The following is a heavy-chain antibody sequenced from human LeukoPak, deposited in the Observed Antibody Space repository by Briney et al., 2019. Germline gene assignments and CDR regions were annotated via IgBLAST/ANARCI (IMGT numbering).Heavy chain of an antibody. CDR3: ARLVMRKDCSSTSCYRGSNWFDP. D-gene: IGHD2-2*01. CDR2: INPNSGGT. V-gene: IGHV1-2*02. Sequence: ASVKVSCKASGYTFTGYYMHWVRQAPGQGLEWMGWINPNSGGTNYAQKFQGRVTMTRDTSISTAYMELSRLRSDDTAVYYCARLVMRKDCSSTSCYRGSNWFDPWGQGTLVTVSS. J-gene: IGHJ5*02. CDR1: GYTFTGYY.